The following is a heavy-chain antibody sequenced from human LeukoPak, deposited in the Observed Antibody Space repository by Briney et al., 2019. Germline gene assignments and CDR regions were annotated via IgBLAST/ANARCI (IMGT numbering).Heavy chain of an antibody. Sequence: GGSLRLSCAASGFTFSSFEMNWVRQAPGKGLEWISYISSNSSTIYYADSVKGRFTISRDNAKNSLYLQMDSLRAEDTAVYYCARGEGDLDSSIFFEYWGQGALVAVSS. V-gene: IGHV3-48*03. CDR3: ARGEGDLDSSIFFEY. CDR1: GFTFSSFE. CDR2: ISSNSSTI. J-gene: IGHJ4*02. D-gene: IGHD5-18*01.